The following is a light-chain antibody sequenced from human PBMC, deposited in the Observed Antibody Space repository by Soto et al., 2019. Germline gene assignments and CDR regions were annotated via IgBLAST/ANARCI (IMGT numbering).Light chain of an antibody. V-gene: IGLV2-23*02. CDR2: EVS. CDR3: CSYAGSPWV. CDR1: SSDVGSYNL. Sequence: QSALTQPASVSGSPGQSITISCTGTSSDVGSYNLVSWYQQHPGKAPKLMIYEVSKRPSGVSNRFSGSESGNTASLTISGLQAEDEADYSCCSYAGSPWVFGGGTQLTVL. J-gene: IGLJ7*01.